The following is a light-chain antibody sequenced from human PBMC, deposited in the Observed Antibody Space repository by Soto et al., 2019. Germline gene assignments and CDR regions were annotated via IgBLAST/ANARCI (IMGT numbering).Light chain of an antibody. J-gene: IGLJ2*01. Sequence: QSALTQPASVSGSPGQSITISCTGTSSDVGGYNYVSWYQQHPDKAPKLMIYDVSKRPSGVSNRFSGFKSGNTASLTISGLQAEDEADYYCSSDTSSSTSVVFGGGTKVTVL. CDR2: DVS. V-gene: IGLV2-14*01. CDR3: SSDTSSSTSVV. CDR1: SSDVGGYNY.